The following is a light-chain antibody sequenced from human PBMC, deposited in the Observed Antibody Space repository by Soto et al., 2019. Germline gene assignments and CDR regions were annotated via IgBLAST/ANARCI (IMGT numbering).Light chain of an antibody. CDR2: TAS. CDR3: QQSYNTPYT. CDR1: QSISSY. J-gene: IGKJ2*01. Sequence: DIQMTQSPSSLSASVGDRVTITCRASQSISSYLNWYQQKPGRAPKLLIYTASTLHSGVPSTFSGFGSGTEFTLTISSLQPEDFATYYCQQSYNTPYTFGQGPKLEIK. V-gene: IGKV1-39*01.